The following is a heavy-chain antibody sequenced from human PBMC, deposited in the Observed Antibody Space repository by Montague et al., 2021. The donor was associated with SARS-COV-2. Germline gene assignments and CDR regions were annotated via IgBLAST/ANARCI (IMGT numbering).Heavy chain of an antibody. D-gene: IGHD7-27*01. Sequence: SLRLSFSASGFTFSIYSMNWVRRAPGKGLEWVSYITGTSSLVHYADSVKGRFTISRDNAQNSLYLQMNSLRDEDTAVYYCARSTGHFDYWGLGTLVTVSS. J-gene: IGHJ4*02. CDR2: ITGTSSLV. V-gene: IGHV3-48*02. CDR3: ARSTGHFDY. CDR1: GFTFSIYS.